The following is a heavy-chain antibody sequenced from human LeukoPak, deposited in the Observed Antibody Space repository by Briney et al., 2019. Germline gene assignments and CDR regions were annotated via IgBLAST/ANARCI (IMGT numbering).Heavy chain of an antibody. J-gene: IGHJ4*02. CDR3: AKDRGYSSSSASVFDY. V-gene: IGHV3-23*01. D-gene: IGHD6-6*01. CDR1: GFTFSSYA. CDR2: ISGSGGST. Sequence: GGSLRLSCAATGFTFSSYAMYWVRQAPEKGLEWVSGISGSGGSTYYADSVKGRFTISRDNSKNTLYLQMNSLRAEDTAVYYCAKDRGYSSSSASVFDYWGQGTLVTVSS.